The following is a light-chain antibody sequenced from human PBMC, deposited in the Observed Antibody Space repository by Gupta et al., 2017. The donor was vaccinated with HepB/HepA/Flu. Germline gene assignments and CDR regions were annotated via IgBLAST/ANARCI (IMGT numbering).Light chain of an antibody. Sequence: QSALTQPASVSGSPGQSLTISCPGTSSDVGSDALVSWYQQHTGKAPKLIIYEVTKWPSGVSNRFSGSKSGNTASLTISGLQAEDEADYYCCSPASGNTVVIFGGGTKLTVL. J-gene: IGLJ2*01. CDR3: CSPASGNTVVI. CDR2: EVT. V-gene: IGLV2-23*02. CDR1: SSDVGSDAL.